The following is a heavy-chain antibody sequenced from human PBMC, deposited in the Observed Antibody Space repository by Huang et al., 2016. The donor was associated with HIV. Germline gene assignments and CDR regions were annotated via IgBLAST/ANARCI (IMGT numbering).Heavy chain of an antibody. Sequence: QVQLVQSGAEVKKPGSSVKVSCKASGYTFSAYAVHWVRQAPGQSLEWMGWIHADNGARKYSQRFQVRVIITMDTSTGTVYMDLNSLSSEETAVYYCARPMATAGSRGEYFAYWGQGALVAVSS. D-gene: IGHD6-13*01. CDR2: IHADNGAR. V-gene: IGHV1-3*01. CDR3: ARPMATAGSRGEYFAY. CDR1: GYTFSAYA. J-gene: IGHJ4*01.